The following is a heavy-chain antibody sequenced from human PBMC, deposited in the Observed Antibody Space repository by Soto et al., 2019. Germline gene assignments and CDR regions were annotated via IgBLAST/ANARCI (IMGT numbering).Heavy chain of an antibody. V-gene: IGHV3-64D*06. CDR2: ISINGGST. J-gene: IGHJ6*02. Sequence: GGSLRLSCSASGFGFSSYAMHWVRQAPGKGLEYISAISINGGSTYYADSVKGRFTISRDNSKNTLSLQMSSLRTEDTAVYYCAKILQLGDYAYYYYGMDVWGQGTTVTVSS. CDR3: AKILQLGDYAYYYYGMDV. D-gene: IGHD4-17*01. CDR1: GFGFSSYA.